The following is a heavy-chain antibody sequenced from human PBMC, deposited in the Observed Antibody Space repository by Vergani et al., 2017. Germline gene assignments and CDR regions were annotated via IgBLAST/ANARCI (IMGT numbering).Heavy chain of an antibody. CDR3: AKANPRNSGYDYLYYYHAMDF. CDR2: ISGSGGST. D-gene: IGHD5-12*01. CDR1: GFTFNHYA. V-gene: IGHV3-23*01. Sequence: EVQLLESGGDLVQPGGSLRLSCAASGFTFNHYAMNWVRQAPGKGLEWVSGISGSGGSTYYAGSVKGRFTISRDSSKNTLYLQMNSLSAGDTAVYYCAKANPRNSGYDYLYYYHAMDFWGQGTTVTFSS. J-gene: IGHJ6*02.